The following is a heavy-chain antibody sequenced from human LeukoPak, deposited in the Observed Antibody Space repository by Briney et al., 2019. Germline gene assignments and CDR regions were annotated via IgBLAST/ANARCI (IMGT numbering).Heavy chain of an antibody. Sequence: GASVKVSCKASGYTFTSYAMHWVRQAPGQRLEWMGWINAGNGNTKYSQKFQGRVTITRDTSATTAYMELSSLRSEDTAVYYCARDLEYSSRRGLTRSEIWFDPWGQGTLVIVSS. J-gene: IGHJ5*02. CDR2: INAGNGNT. CDR1: GYTFTSYA. D-gene: IGHD3-10*01. CDR3: ARDLEYSSRRGLTRSEIWFDP. V-gene: IGHV1-3*01.